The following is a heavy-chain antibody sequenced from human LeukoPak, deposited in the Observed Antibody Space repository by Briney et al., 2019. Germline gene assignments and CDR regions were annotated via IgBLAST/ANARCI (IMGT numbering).Heavy chain of an antibody. CDR2: INQDGSEK. CDR3: ARARYCSSTSCFDDY. Sequence: PGGSLRLSCAASGXTFTNHWMSWVRQAPGKGLEWVANINQDGSEKYYVDSVKGRFTISRDNAKSSLYLQMNSLRAEDTAVYYCARARYCSSTSCFDDYWGQGSLVTVSS. J-gene: IGHJ4*02. CDR1: GXTFTNHW. V-gene: IGHV3-7*04. D-gene: IGHD2-2*01.